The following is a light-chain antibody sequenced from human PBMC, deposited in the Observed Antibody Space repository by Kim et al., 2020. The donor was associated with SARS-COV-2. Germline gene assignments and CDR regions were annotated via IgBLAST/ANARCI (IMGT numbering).Light chain of an antibody. CDR1: KLGDKY. J-gene: IGLJ3*02. CDR3: QAWDSSTGGV. V-gene: IGLV3-1*01. Sequence: SYELTQPPSVSVSPGQTASITCSGYKLGDKYACWYQQKPGQSPVLVIYQDSKRPSGIPERFSGSNSGNTATLTISGTQAMDEADYYCQAWDSSTGGVFGGGTQRPS. CDR2: QDS.